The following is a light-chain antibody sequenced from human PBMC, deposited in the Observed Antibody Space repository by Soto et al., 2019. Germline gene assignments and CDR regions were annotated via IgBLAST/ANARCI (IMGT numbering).Light chain of an antibody. V-gene: IGKV3-11*01. CDR1: QNILSN. CDR2: GAS. CDR3: QQRSNWPLT. Sequence: EIVMTQSPATLSVSPGERATLSCRASQNILSNLAWYQQKPGQAPRLLIYGASNRATGIPARFSGSGSGTDFTLTISSLEPEDFAVYYCQQRSNWPLTFGGGTKVDIK. J-gene: IGKJ4*01.